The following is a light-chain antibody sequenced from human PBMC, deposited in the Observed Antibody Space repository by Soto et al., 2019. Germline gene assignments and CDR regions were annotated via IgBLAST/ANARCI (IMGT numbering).Light chain of an antibody. CDR2: AAS. V-gene: IGKV1-17*01. J-gene: IGKJ1*01. Sequence: IQMTRCPTSLTASVGVRVTITCQATQDISNYLNWYQQRPGKAPGLLIYAASNLQRGVPSRFRGSGSGTEFTLTITSLQPEDFATYYCLQHYSSPLTFGQGTKVDVK. CDR3: LQHYSSPLT. CDR1: QDISNY.